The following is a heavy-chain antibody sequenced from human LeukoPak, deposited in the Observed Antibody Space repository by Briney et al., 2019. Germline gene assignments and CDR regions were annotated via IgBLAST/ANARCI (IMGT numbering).Heavy chain of an antibody. J-gene: IGHJ4*02. CDR2: FDPEDGET. CDR3: ATDFPPEVRGVTNFDY. Sequence: ASVKVSCEVSGYTLTELSMHWVRQAPGKGLEWMGGFDPEDGETIYAQTFQGRVTMTEDTSTDTAYMELSSLRSEDTAVYYCATDFPPEVRGVTNFDYWGQGTLVTVSS. CDR1: GYTLTELS. V-gene: IGHV1-24*01. D-gene: IGHD3-10*01.